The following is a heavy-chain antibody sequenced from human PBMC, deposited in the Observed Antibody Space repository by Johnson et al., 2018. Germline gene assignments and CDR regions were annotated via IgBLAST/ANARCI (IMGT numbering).Heavy chain of an antibody. CDR1: GFAFDHYG. V-gene: IGHV3-9*01. CDR2: IAWKSAIV. CDR3: VRDNGVVYDYDGSDTYYKTGAFDF. D-gene: IGHD4-23*01. J-gene: IGHJ3*01. Sequence: EVQLLESGGGLVQPGRSLRLSCAASGFAFDHYGMHWVRQVPGKGLEWVSGIAWKSAIVGYAESVTGRFTISRDDARNSLYLQMNSPRAGDTALYYCVRDNGVVYDYDGSDTYYKTGAFDFWGQGTMVTVSS.